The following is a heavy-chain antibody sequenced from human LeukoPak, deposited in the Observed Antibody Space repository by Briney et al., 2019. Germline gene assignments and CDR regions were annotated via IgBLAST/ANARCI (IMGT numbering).Heavy chain of an antibody. CDR1: GGSISSGGYY. J-gene: IGHJ4*02. CDR2: IYYSGST. D-gene: IGHD7-27*01. CDR3: AKDMGIRYFDY. Sequence: SQTLSLTCTVSGGSISSGGYYWSWIRQHPGKGLEWIGYIYYSGSTYYNPSLKSRVTISIDTSKNKFSLRLSSVTAADTAVYYCAKDMGIRYFDYWGQGTLVTVSS. V-gene: IGHV4-31*03.